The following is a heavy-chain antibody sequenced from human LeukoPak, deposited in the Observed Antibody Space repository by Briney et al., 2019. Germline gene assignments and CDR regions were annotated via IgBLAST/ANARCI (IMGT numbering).Heavy chain of an antibody. D-gene: IGHD3-22*01. CDR2: IYYSGST. J-gene: IGHJ4*02. CDR1: GGSISSSSYY. Sequence: SETLSLTCTVSGGSISSSSYYWGWIRQPPGKGLEWVGSIYYSGSTYYNPSLKSRVTISVDTSKNQFSLKLRSVTAADTAVYYCARVPRWGYCDSSGYHYAHDHFDYWGQGTLVTVSS. V-gene: IGHV4-39*07. CDR3: ARVPRWGYCDSSGYHYAHDHFDY.